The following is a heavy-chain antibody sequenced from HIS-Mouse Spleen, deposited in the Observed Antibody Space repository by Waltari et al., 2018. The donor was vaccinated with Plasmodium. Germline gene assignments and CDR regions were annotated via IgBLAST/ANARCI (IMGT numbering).Heavy chain of an antibody. CDR3: ARGPTYSSSYYFDY. D-gene: IGHD6-6*01. Sequence: EVQLVESGGGLVQPGGSLRLSCAASGFTFSSYDMHWVRQATGKGLGVVSAIGTAGETYDPGSVKGRFTISRENAKNSLYLQMNSLRAGDTAVYYCARGPTYSSSYYFDYWGQGTLVTVSS. J-gene: IGHJ4*02. V-gene: IGHV3-13*01. CDR1: GFTFSSYD. CDR2: IGTAGET.